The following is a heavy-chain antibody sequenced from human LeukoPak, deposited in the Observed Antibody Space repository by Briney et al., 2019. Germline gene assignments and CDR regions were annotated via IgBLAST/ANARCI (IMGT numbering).Heavy chain of an antibody. Sequence: SETLSLTCTVSGGSISSSTYYLGWVRQPPGKGLEWIGRIHYSGSTYYNASLKSRVIISVDTSKNQCSLKLSSVTAADTAVYYCARRNIGWYYFAPWGQGTLVTVSS. J-gene: IGHJ5*02. CDR2: IHYSGST. V-gene: IGHV4-39*01. CDR1: GGSISSSTYY. D-gene: IGHD6-19*01. CDR3: ARRNIGWYYFAP.